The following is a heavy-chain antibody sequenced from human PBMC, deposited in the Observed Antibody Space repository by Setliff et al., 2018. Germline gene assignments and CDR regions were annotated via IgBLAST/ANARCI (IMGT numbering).Heavy chain of an antibody. CDR2: VYYSGNT. D-gene: IGHD4-4*01. V-gene: IGHV4-39*07. Sequence: SETLSLTCIVSGGSISSSSNFYWGWFRQPPGKGLEWIGNVYYSGNTYYNPSLKSRLTISVDTSKNQFSLKLTSVTAADTAVYYCARDRGVYSDFEYWGQGTLVTVSS. J-gene: IGHJ4*02. CDR3: ARDRGVYSDFEY. CDR1: GGSISSSSNFY.